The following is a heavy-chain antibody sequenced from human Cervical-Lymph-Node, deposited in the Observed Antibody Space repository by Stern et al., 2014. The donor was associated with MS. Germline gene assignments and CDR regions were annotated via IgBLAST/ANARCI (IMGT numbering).Heavy chain of an antibody. V-gene: IGHV1-69*09. D-gene: IGHD1-26*01. CDR2: IIPILGIA. CDR3: ARDGSRRQIVGATREFDY. Sequence: MQLVESGAEVKKPGSSVKVSCKASGGTFSSYTISWVRQAPGQGLEWMGRIIPILGIANYAQKFQGRVTITADKSTSTAYMELSSLRSEDTAVYYCARDGSRRQIVGATREFDYWGQGTLVTVSS. CDR1: GGTFSSYT. J-gene: IGHJ4*02.